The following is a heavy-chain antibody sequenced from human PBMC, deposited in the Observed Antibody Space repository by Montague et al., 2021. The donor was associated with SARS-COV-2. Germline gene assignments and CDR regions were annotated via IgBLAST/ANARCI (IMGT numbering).Heavy chain of an antibody. V-gene: IGHV3-21*01. CDR2: ISSSSNYI. D-gene: IGHD2-8*01. Sequence: SLRLSCAASGLTFNDYTLNWVRQAPGKGLEWVSSISSSSNYIYCSDSAKGRFTISRDNAKNTLYLQMNSLRAEDTAVYFCAREREVSMLYYYYGMDVWGQGTTVTASS. CDR3: AREREVSMLYYYYGMDV. CDR1: GLTFNDYT. J-gene: IGHJ6*02.